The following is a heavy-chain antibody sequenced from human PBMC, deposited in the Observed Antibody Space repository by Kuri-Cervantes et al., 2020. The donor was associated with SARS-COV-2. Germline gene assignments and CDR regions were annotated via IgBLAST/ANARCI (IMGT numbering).Heavy chain of an antibody. CDR1: GGSLSGSY. Sequence: SETLSLTCAVHGGSLSGSYWSWIRQSPGKRLEWIGEVNHNGGANYNPSLKSRVTISVDTSKNQFSLKLSSVTAADTAVYYCASSCPGSFGVAPASLYYFDYWGQGTLVTVSS. CDR3: ASSCPGSFGVAPASLYYFDY. CDR2: VNHNGGA. V-gene: IGHV4-34*01. D-gene: IGHD3-3*01. J-gene: IGHJ4*02.